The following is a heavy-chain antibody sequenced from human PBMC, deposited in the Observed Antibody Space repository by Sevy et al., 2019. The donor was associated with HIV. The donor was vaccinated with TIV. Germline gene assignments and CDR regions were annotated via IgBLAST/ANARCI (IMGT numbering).Heavy chain of an antibody. CDR3: AKGYDFWSGYYKYYYYGMDV. CDR2: ISGSGGST. Sequence: GGSLRLSCAASGFTFSSYAMSWVRQAPGKGLEWVSAISGSGGSTYYADSVKGRFTISRDNSKNKLYLQMNSLRAEDTAVYYCAKGYDFWSGYYKYYYYGMDVWGQGTTVTVSS. CDR1: GFTFSSYA. V-gene: IGHV3-23*01. J-gene: IGHJ6*02. D-gene: IGHD3-3*01.